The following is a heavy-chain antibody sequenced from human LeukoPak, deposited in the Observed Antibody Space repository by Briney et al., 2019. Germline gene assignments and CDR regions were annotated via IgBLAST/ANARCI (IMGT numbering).Heavy chain of an antibody. V-gene: IGHV1-2*02. Sequence: ASVKVSCKASGYTFTSYDINWVRQATGQGLEWMGWINPNSGGTNYAQKFQGRVTMTRDTSISTAYMELSRLGSDDTAVYYCARDDTAMVTGEYYFDYWGQGTLVTVSS. CDR1: GYTFTSYD. CDR3: ARDDTAMVTGEYYFDY. D-gene: IGHD5-18*01. J-gene: IGHJ4*02. CDR2: INPNSGGT.